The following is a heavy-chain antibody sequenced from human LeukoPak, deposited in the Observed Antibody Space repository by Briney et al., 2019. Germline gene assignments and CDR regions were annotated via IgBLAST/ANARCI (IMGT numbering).Heavy chain of an antibody. CDR2: INAGNGDT. D-gene: IGHD2-21*02. J-gene: IGHJ4*02. Sequence: ASVKVSCKTSGYTFTGYFIHWVRQAPGQGLEWMGWINAGNGDTKYSQKVQGRVTMTTDTSTSTAYMEVRSLRSDDTAVYYCAREKEYCGGDCSVFDYWGQGTLATVSS. CDR3: AREKEYCGGDCSVFDY. CDR1: GYTFTGYF. V-gene: IGHV1-18*04.